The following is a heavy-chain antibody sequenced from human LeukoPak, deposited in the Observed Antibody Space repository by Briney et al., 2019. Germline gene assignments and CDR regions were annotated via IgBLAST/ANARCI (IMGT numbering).Heavy chain of an antibody. CDR2: ISSSSITI. J-gene: IGHJ4*02. Sequence: GGSLRLSCAASGFTFSSYSLNWVRQAPGKGLEWVSFISSSSITIYYADSVKGRFTISRDNAEKSLYLQMNSLRAEDTAVYYCARDRGGSYSAIDYWGQGTLVSVSS. V-gene: IGHV3-48*04. D-gene: IGHD2-15*01. CDR3: ARDRGGSYSAIDY. CDR1: GFTFSSYS.